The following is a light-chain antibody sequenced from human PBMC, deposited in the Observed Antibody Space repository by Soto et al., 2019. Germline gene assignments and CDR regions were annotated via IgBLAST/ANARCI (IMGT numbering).Light chain of an antibody. CDR1: QSISSY. CDR3: QQSYSTLCT. J-gene: IGKJ3*01. V-gene: IGKV1-39*01. Sequence: DIPMTQSPSSLSASVGDRVTITCRASQSISSYLNWYQQKPGKAPKLLIYAASSLQSGVPSRFSGSGSGTDFTLNISSLQPEDFETYYCQQSYSTLCTFGPGNKVDIK. CDR2: AAS.